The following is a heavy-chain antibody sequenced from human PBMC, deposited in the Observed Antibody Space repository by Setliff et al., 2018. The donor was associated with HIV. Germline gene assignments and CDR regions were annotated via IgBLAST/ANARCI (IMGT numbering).Heavy chain of an antibody. CDR3: AGSMGATKGSWFEP. V-gene: IGHV4-61*05. Sequence: SETLSLTCTVSGGSISSTNYYWGWIRQTPGKGLEWIGYIFYRGSTNHNPSLKSRVMISIDTSKNQFFLRLSSVSAADTALYYCAGSMGATKGSWFEPWGQGTLVTVSS. CDR2: IFYRGST. D-gene: IGHD1-26*01. J-gene: IGHJ5*02. CDR1: GGSISSTNYY.